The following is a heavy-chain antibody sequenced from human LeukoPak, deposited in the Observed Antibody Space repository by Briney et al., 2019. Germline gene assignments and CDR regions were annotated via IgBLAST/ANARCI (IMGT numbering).Heavy chain of an antibody. CDR2: ISYDGSNK. J-gene: IGHJ4*02. V-gene: IGHV3-30*03. Sequence: PGGSLRLSCAASGFTFSSYGMHWVRQAPGKGLEWVAVISYDGSNKYYADSVKGRFTISRDNSKNTLYLQMNSLRAEDTAVYYCASIASSSSWWGQGTLVTVSS. CDR1: GFTFSSYG. CDR3: ASIASSSSW. D-gene: IGHD6-13*01.